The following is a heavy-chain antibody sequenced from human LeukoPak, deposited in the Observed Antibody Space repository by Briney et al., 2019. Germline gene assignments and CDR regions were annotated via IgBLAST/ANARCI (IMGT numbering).Heavy chain of an antibody. CDR3: AGTIVGKWAIDY. CDR1: GFTVSRNY. D-gene: IGHD3-22*01. Sequence: PWGSLGLSCAASGFTVSRNYMTWVRQAPGKGLEWVSVIYSGGSTYYADSVKGRFTISRDNSKNTLYLQMNSLRAEDTAVYYCAGTIVGKWAIDYWGQGNLVTVSS. V-gene: IGHV3-53*01. J-gene: IGHJ4*02. CDR2: IYSGGST.